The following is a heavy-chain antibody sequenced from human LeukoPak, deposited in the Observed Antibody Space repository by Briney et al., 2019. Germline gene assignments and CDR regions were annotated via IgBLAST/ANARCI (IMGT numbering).Heavy chain of an antibody. J-gene: IGHJ5*02. V-gene: IGHV4-59*01. CDR2: IYYSGST. CDR3: ARDNDFWSGYCNLGVATSNNWFDP. Sequence: SETLSLTCTVSGGSISSYYWSWIRQPPGKGLEWIGYIYYSGSTNYNPSLKSRVTISVDTSKNQFSLKLSCVTAADTAGYYCARDNDFWSGYCNLGVATSNNWFDPWGQGTLVTVSS. CDR1: GGSISSYY. D-gene: IGHD3-3*01.